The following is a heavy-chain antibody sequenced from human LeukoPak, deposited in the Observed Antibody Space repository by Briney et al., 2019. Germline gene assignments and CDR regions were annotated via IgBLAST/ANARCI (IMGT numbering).Heavy chain of an antibody. D-gene: IGHD3-22*01. CDR1: GGSISSGGYS. J-gene: IGHJ6*02. CDR2: IYHSGST. Sequence: SQTLSLTCAVPGGSISSGGYSWSWIRQPPGKGLEWIGYIYHSGSTYYNPSLKSRVTISVDRSKNQFSLKLSSVTAADTAVYYCARSYYDSSGNDYYYYGMDVWGQGTTVTVSS. CDR3: ARSYYDSSGNDYYYYGMDV. V-gene: IGHV4-30-2*01.